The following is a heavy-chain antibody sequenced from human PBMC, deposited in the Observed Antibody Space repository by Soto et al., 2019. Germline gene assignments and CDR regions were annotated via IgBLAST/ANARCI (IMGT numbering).Heavy chain of an antibody. D-gene: IGHD3-10*01. CDR2: ISSSSSTI. V-gene: IGHV3-48*01. CDR3: ASDPYPYYYGSGDGYQAV. Sequence: EVQLVESGGGLVQPGGSLRLSCAASGFTFSSDSMNWVRQAPGKGLEWVSYISSSSSTIYYADSVKGRFTISSENAKKPLDLQMNCLRAEDTALSYRASDPYPYYYGSGDGYQAVWGKGTTVTVSS. CDR1: GFTFSSDS. J-gene: IGHJ6*04.